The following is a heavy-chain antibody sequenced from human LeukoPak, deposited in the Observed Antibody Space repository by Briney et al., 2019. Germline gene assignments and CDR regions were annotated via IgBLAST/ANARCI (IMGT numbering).Heavy chain of an antibody. CDR3: AKDDSTGYIDY. V-gene: IGHV3-30*18. D-gene: IGHD3-22*01. J-gene: IGHJ4*02. Sequence: SGGSLRLSCAASGFTFSRSGMHWVRQAPGKGLEWVAVISYDGSNKDYADSVKGRFTISRDNSKNTLYLQMNSLRAEDTAVYYCAKDDSTGYIDYWGQGTLVTVSS. CDR1: GFTFSRSG. CDR2: ISYDGSNK.